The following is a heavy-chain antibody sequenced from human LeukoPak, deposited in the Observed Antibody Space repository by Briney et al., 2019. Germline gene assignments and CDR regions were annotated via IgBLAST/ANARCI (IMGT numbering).Heavy chain of an antibody. D-gene: IGHD5-18*01. Sequence: ASVKVSCKASGYTFTSYGISWVRQAPGQGLEWMGWISAYNGNTNYAQKLQGRVTMTTDTSTSTAYMELRSLRSDDTAVYYCARVGSRGYSYGPYYFDYWGQGTLVTVSS. CDR1: GYTFTSYG. J-gene: IGHJ4*02. CDR2: ISAYNGNT. V-gene: IGHV1-18*01. CDR3: ARVGSRGYSYGPYYFDY.